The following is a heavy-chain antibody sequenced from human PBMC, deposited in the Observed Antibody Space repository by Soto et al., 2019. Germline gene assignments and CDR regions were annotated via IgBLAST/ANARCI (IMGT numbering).Heavy chain of an antibody. V-gene: IGHV1-69*01. D-gene: IGHD2-2*01. CDR3: ARERSVGYCSTTTCPRPFYYFGMGV. CDR1: GGTFSRYP. Sequence: QVQLVQSGAEVKKPGSSVKVSCKASGGTFSRYPISWVRQAPGQGLEWMGGIIPISGTADYAPKFQGRVTITADESTSTGYMELRSLTFEDTAVYYSARERSVGYCSTTTCPRPFYYFGMGVWGQGTTVTVSS. J-gene: IGHJ6*02. CDR2: IIPISGTA.